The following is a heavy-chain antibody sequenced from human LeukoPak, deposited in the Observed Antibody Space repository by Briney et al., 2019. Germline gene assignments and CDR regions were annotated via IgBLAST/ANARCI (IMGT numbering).Heavy chain of an antibody. Sequence: SETLSLTCTVSGGSISSYYWSWIRQPPGKGLEWIGYIYYSGSTNYNPSLKSRVTISVDTSKNQFSLKLSSVTAADTAVYYCARVVAVAEHIDYWGQGTLVTVSS. J-gene: IGHJ4*02. CDR1: GGSISSYY. D-gene: IGHD6-19*01. V-gene: IGHV4-59*01. CDR3: ARVVAVAEHIDY. CDR2: IYYSGST.